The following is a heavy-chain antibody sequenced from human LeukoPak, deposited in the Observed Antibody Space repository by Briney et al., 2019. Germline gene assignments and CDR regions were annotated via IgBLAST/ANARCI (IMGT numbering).Heavy chain of an antibody. J-gene: IGHJ4*02. CDR2: VNSDGSTT. V-gene: IGHV3-74*01. Sequence: GGSLSLSCAASGFTFSAYGLHWVRQAPGKGLVWVSRVNSDGSTTNYADSVKGRFTISRDNAENTLYMRMNSLRPEDTAVYYCARGYYSSSRFDSWGQGTLVTVSS. D-gene: IGHD6-13*01. CDR1: GFTFSAYG. CDR3: ARGYYSSSRFDS.